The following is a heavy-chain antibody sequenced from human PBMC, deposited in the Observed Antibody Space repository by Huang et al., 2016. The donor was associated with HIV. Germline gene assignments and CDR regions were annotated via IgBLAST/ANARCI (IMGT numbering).Heavy chain of an antibody. V-gene: IGHV4-59*11. CDR2: IYYRGST. CDR3: ARVGIAVAYFDY. CDR1: GGSISSHY. Sequence: QVQLQESGPGLVKPSETLSLTCTVSGGSISSHYWSWIRQPPGKGLEWIGNIYYRGSTNDNPSLKSRVTISLDTSKNQFSLKLTSVTAADTAVYYCARVGIAVAYFDYWGQGTLVTVSS. D-gene: IGHD6-19*01. J-gene: IGHJ4*02.